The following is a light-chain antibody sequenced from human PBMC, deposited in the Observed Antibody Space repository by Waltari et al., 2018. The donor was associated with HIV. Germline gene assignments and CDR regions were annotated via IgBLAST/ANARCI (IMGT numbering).Light chain of an antibody. V-gene: IGLV2-14*01. Sequence: QSVLTPPASVSGSPGQSITISCTGASSDVGDYNSVSWYQQSPGQAPKLLIYEVSDRPSGVSNRFSGSKSGNTASLTISGLQPEDESNYYCSSYSKSNSLVFGTGTKVTVL. J-gene: IGLJ1*01. CDR2: EVS. CDR1: SSDVGDYNS. CDR3: SSYSKSNSLV.